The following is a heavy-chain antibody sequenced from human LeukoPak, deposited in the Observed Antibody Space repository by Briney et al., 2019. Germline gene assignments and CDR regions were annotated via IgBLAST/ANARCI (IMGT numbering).Heavy chain of an antibody. CDR1: GFTFSSYG. CDR2: ISGSGGST. V-gene: IGHV3-23*01. CDR3: ARDKRADSSGYRQSVPFDY. J-gene: IGHJ4*02. Sequence: PGGSLRLSCAASGFTFSSYGMSWVRQAPGKGLEWVSAISGSGGSTYYADSVRGRFTISRDNSKNTLFLQMSSLRTEDTAIYYCARDKRADSSGYRQSVPFDYWGQGTLVTVSS. D-gene: IGHD3-22*01.